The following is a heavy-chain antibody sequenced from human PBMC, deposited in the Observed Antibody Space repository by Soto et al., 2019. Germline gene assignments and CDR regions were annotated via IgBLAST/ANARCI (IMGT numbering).Heavy chain of an antibody. J-gene: IGHJ5*02. D-gene: IGHD6-13*01. CDR2: IYYSGST. Sequence: SETLSLTCTVSGGSISSYYWSWIRQPPGKGLEWIGYIYYSGSTNYNPSLKSRVTISVDTSKNQFSPKLSSVTAADTAVYYCARAGYSSSWYTWFDPWGQGTLVTVSS. V-gene: IGHV4-59*01. CDR1: GGSISSYY. CDR3: ARAGYSSSWYTWFDP.